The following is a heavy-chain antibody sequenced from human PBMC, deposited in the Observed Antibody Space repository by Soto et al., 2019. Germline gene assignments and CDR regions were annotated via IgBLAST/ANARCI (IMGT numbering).Heavy chain of an antibody. CDR1: GYTFSNYY. CDR2: INPSTGTT. J-gene: IGHJ4*02. Sequence: VASVKVSCKASGYTFSNYYIHWVRQAPGQGLEWLGIINPSTGTTSHTQKFQDRITMTRDTSTSTVYLELRSLRYEDTAVFYCARDSVGATGEVDYWGQGTLVTSPQ. V-gene: IGHV1-46*01. CDR3: ARDSVGATGEVDY. D-gene: IGHD1-26*01.